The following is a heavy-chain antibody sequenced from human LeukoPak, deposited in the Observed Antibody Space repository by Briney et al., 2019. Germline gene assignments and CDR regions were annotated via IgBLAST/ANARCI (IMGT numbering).Heavy chain of an antibody. CDR2: ISAYNDNT. Sequence: GASVKVSCKASGYTFTSYGISGVRQAPGQGLEWMGWISAYNDNTNYAQKLQGRVTMTTDTSTSTAYMELRSLRSDDTAVYSCARAHYDILTGYSYFDYWGQGTLVTVSS. J-gene: IGHJ4*02. D-gene: IGHD3-9*01. V-gene: IGHV1-18*01. CDR1: GYTFTSYG. CDR3: ARAHYDILTGYSYFDY.